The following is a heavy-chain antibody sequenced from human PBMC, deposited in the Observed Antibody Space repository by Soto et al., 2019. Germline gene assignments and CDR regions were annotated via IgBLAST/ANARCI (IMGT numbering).Heavy chain of an antibody. CDR1: GYSFRNYG. V-gene: IGHV1-18*04. CDR2: ISGYDGDT. Sequence: ASVKVSCKASGYSFRNYGISWVRQAPGQGLEWMAWISGYDGDTKYARKFQGRVSMTADRATSTAYMELRSLRSDDTVVYYCGREKFCSDRSCYRDHDFHDGMDVWGQGTTVTVSS. D-gene: IGHD2-15*01. J-gene: IGHJ6*02. CDR3: GREKFCSDRSCYRDHDFHDGMDV.